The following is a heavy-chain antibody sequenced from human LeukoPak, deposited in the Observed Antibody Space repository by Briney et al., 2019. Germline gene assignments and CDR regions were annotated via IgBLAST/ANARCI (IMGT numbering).Heavy chain of an antibody. J-gene: IGHJ6*03. V-gene: IGHV4-4*07. CDR3: ARGSSPWVGYYYMDV. D-gene: IGHD6-13*01. Sequence: SETLSFTCTVSGGSISSYYWSWIRQPAGKGLEWIGRIYTSGSTNYNPSLKSRVTMSVDTSKNQFSLKLSSVTAADTAVYYCARGSSPWVGYYYMDVWGKGTTVTISS. CDR2: IYTSGST. CDR1: GGSISSYY.